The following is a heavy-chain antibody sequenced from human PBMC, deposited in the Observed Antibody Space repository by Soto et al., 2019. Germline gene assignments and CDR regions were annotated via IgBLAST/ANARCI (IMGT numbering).Heavy chain of an antibody. V-gene: IGHV3-64*01. CDR3: ARVSSGDDFWSGYYMGAFDI. D-gene: IGHD3-3*01. Sequence: GGSLRLSCAASGFTFSSYAMHWVRQAPGKGLEYVSAISSNGGSTYYANSVKGRFTISRDNSKNTLYLQMGSLRAEDMAVYYWARVSSGDDFWSGYYMGAFDIWGQGTMVTVSS. CDR2: ISSNGGST. J-gene: IGHJ3*02. CDR1: GFTFSSYA.